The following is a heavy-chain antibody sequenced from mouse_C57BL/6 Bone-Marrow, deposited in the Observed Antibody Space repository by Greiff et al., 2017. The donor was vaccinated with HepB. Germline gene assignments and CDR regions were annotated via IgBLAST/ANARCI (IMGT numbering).Heavy chain of an antibody. CDR1: GFNIKDDY. Sequence: DVKLQESGAELVRPGASVKLSCTASGFNIKDDYMHWVKQRPEQGLEWIGWIDPENGDTEYASKFQGKATITADTSSNTAYLQLSSLTSEDTAVYYCTTLLRSWFAYWGQGTLVTVSA. D-gene: IGHD1-1*01. J-gene: IGHJ3*01. CDR3: TTLLRSWFAY. CDR2: IDPENGDT. V-gene: IGHV14-4*01.